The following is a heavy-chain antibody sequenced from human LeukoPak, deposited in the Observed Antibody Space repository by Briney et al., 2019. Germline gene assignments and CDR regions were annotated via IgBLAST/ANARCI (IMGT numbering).Heavy chain of an antibody. D-gene: IGHD1-26*01. V-gene: IGHV4-59*02. J-gene: IGHJ5*02. CDR3: ARDSGSYPHWFAP. Sequence: SETLSLTCSVSGGSVSNYYWSWIRQPPGKGLDWIGYVYYTGSTNYNPSLKSRVTISVDTSKKQFSLKLTSVTAADRAVYYCARDSGSYPHWFAPWGQGTLVTVSS. CDR2: VYYTGST. CDR1: GGSVSNYY.